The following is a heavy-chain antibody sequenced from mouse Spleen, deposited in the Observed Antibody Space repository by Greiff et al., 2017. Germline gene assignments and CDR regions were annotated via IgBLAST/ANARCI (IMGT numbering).Heavy chain of an antibody. CDR3: AREDGYDALGFAY. Sequence: QVQLQQPGAELVKPGASVKLSCKASGYTFTSYWMHWVKQRPGRGLEWIGRIDPNSGGTKYNEKFKSKATLTVDKPSSTAYIQLSSLTSEDSAVYYCAREDGYDALGFAYWGQGTLVTVSA. V-gene: IGHV1-72*01. J-gene: IGHJ3*01. CDR2: IDPNSGGT. D-gene: IGHD2-2*01. CDR1: GYTFTSYW.